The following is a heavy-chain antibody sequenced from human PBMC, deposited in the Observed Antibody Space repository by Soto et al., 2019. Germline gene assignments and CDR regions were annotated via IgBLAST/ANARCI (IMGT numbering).Heavy chain of an antibody. CDR3: ESPPVEQQLVYGMDV. V-gene: IGHV4-34*01. J-gene: IGHJ6*02. CDR2: INHSGST. CDR1: GGSFSGYY. Sequence: SETLSLTCAVYGGSFSGYYWSWIRQPPGKGLEWIGEINHSGSTNYNPSLKSRVTISVDTSKNQFSLKLSSVTAADTAVYYCESPPVEQQLVYGMDVWGQGTTVNVS. D-gene: IGHD6-13*01.